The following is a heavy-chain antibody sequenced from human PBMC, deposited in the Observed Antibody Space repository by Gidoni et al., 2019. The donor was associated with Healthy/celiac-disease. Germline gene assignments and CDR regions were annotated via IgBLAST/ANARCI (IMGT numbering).Heavy chain of an antibody. CDR2: IYYSGST. CDR3: AGHYYDSSGFSFDY. D-gene: IGHD3-22*01. J-gene: IGHJ4*02. V-gene: IGHV4-39*01. CDR1: GGSISSSSYY. Sequence: QLQLQESGPGLVKPSETLSLTCTVSGGSISSSSYYWGWIRQPPGKGLEWIGSIYYSGSTYYNPSLKSRVPISVDTSKNQFSLKLSSVTAADTAVYYCAGHYYDSSGFSFDYWGQGTLVTVSS.